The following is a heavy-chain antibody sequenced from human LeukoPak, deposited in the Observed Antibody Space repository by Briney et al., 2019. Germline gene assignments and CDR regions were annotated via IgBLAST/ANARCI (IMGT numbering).Heavy chain of an antibody. V-gene: IGHV1-46*01. D-gene: IGHD5-18*01. J-gene: IGHJ4*02. CDR3: ARDRQRGVIQYYFDY. CDR1: GYTFTSYY. CDR2: INPSGGST. Sequence: ASVKVSCKASGYTFTSYYMHWVRQAPGQGLEWMGIINPSGGSTSYAQKFQGRVTMTRDTSTSTVYMELSSLRSEDTAVYYCARDRQRGVIQYYFDYWGQGTPVTVSS.